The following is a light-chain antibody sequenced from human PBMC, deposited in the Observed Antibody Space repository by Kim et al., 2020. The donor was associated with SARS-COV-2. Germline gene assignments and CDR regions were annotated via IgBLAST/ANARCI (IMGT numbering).Light chain of an antibody. CDR3: QQYNNWPLT. Sequence: VSPGERATISCRASQVISTSLAWYQQKPGQAPRLLIFGASTRATGIPARFSGSGSGTEFTLTISSLQSQDFAIYYCQQYNNWPLTFGGGTKVEIK. J-gene: IGKJ4*01. CDR2: GAS. V-gene: IGKV3-15*01. CDR1: QVISTS.